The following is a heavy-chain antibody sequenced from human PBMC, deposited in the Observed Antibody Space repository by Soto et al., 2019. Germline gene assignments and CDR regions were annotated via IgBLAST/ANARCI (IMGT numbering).Heavy chain of an antibody. CDR2: MNPNSGNT. CDR3: ARKGRFLEWLSYYYYGMDV. D-gene: IGHD3-3*01. V-gene: IGHV1-8*01. J-gene: IGHJ6*02. Sequence: ASVKVSCKASGYTFTSYDINWVRQATGQGLEWMGWMNPNSGNTGYAQKFQGRVTMTRNTSISTAYMELSSLRSEDTAVYYCARKGRFLEWLSYYYYGMDVWGQGTTVTVYS. CDR1: GYTFTSYD.